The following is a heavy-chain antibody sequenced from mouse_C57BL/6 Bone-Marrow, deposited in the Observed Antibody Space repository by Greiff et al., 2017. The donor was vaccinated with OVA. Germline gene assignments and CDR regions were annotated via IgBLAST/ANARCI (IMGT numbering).Heavy chain of an antibody. V-gene: IGHV1-81*01. Sequence: VQRVESGAELARPGASVKLSCKASGYTFTSYGISWVKQRTGQGLEWIGEIYPRSGNTYYNEKFKGKATLTADKSSSTAYMELRSLTSEDSAVYFCARGSYDDYGGAWFAYWGQGTLVTVSA. CDR1: GYTFTSYG. CDR3: ARGSYDDYGGAWFAY. D-gene: IGHD2-4*01. CDR2: IYPRSGNT. J-gene: IGHJ3*01.